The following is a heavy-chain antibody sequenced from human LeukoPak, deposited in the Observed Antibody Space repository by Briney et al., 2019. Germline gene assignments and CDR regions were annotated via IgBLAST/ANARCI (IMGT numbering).Heavy chain of an antibody. V-gene: IGHV1-2*02. J-gene: IGHJ4*02. D-gene: IGHD2/OR15-2a*01. CDR2: INPNSGGT. CDR1: GYTFTGYY. Sequence: GASVKVSCKASGYTFTGYYIHWVRQAPGQGPEWMGWINPNSGGTNYAQKFQGRVTMARDTSISTVYMELSRLRSDDTAVYYCARDYFTVNDYWGQGTLVTVSS. CDR3: ARDYFTVNDY.